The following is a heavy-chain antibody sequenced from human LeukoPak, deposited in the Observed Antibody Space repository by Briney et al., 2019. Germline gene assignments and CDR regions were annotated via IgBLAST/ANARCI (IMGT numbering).Heavy chain of an antibody. V-gene: IGHV1-18*01. CDR1: GYTFTSYG. CDR3: ARDRGETYYYDSSGYYYSDY. CDR2: ISAYNGNT. J-gene: IGHJ4*02. Sequence: GASVKVSCKASGYTFTSYGISWVRQAPGQGLEWMGWISAYNGNTNYAQKLQGRVTMTTDTSTSTAYMELRSLRSDDTAVYYCARDRGETYYYDSSGYYYSDYWGQGTLVTVSS. D-gene: IGHD3-22*01.